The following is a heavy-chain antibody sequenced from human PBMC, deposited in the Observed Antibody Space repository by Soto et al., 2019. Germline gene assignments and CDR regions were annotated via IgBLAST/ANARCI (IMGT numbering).Heavy chain of an antibody. Sequence: QVQLVESGGGVVQPGRSLRLSCAASGFTFSSYAMHWVRQAPGKGLEWVAVISYDGSNKYYADSVKDRFTISRDNSKNPVYLQMTSLRAGDTAVQSCARVPDTGSGLGIFVSWGRGSLVAVSS. CDR1: GFTFSSYA. CDR3: ARVPDTGSGLGIFVS. CDR2: ISYDGSNK. D-gene: IGHD1-26*01. J-gene: IGHJ4*02. V-gene: IGHV3-30-3*01.